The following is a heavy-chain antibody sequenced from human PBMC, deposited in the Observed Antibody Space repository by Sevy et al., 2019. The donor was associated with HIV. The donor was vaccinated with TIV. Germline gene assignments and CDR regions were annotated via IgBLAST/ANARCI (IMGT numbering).Heavy chain of an antibody. CDR1: GFTFSSYS. V-gene: IGHV3-21*01. CDR3: ERDLGDGYNFYYYYGMDV. J-gene: IGHJ6*02. D-gene: IGHD3-16*01. Sequence: GGSLRLSCAASGFTFSSYSMNWVRQAPGKGLEWVSSISSSSSYIYYADSVKRRFTISRDNAKNSLYLQMNSLRAEDTAVYYCERDLGDGYNFYYYYGMDVWGQGTTVTVSS. CDR2: ISSSSSYI.